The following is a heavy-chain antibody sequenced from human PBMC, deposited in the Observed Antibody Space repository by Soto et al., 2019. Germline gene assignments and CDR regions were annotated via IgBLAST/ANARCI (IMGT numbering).Heavy chain of an antibody. CDR1: GASISNDY. CDR3: ARGPNTSSGWFDP. J-gene: IGHJ5*02. D-gene: IGHD6-13*01. CDR2: VYYTGTT. Sequence: SETLSLTCAVSGASISNDYLTWIRQPPGKGLEWIAYVYYTGTTTYNPSLRSRISMSVDTSKNQFSLKLSSVTAADTAVYYCARGPNTSSGWFDPWGQGTLVTVSS. V-gene: IGHV4-59*01.